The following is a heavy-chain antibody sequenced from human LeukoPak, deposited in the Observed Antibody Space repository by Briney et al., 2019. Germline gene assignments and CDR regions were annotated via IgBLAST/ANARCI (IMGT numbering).Heavy chain of an antibody. D-gene: IGHD1-14*01. Sequence: GGSLRLSCAASGFTFSSYAMTWVRQAPGEGLEWVSGISGSGGRTYYADSVKGRFTISRDNSKTTLYLQMNSLRAEDTAVYYCAKDRGPQVYFFDYWGQGTLVTVSS. CDR3: AKDRGPQVYFFDY. J-gene: IGHJ4*02. V-gene: IGHV3-23*01. CDR1: GFTFSSYA. CDR2: ISGSGGRT.